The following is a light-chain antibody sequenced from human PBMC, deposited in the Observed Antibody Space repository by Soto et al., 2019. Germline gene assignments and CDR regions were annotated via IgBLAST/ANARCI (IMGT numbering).Light chain of an antibody. J-gene: IGLJ1*01. CDR3: CSYAGKNFPFYV. CDR1: SSDVGGYNY. CDR2: DVT. V-gene: IGLV2-11*01. Sequence: QSALTQPRSVSGSPGQSVTISCTGTSSDVGGYNYVSWYQQHPGKAPKLMISDVTKRPSGGSTRFSASKSGNTASLTISGLQAEDGADYFCCSYAGKNFPFYVFGTGTKVTVL.